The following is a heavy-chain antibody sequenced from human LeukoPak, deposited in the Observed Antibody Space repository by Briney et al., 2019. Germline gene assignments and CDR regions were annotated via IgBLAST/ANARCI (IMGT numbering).Heavy chain of an antibody. V-gene: IGHV1-2*02. CDR2: INPNSGGT. Sequence: ASVKVSCKASGFTLTGYYMHWVRQAPGQGLEWMGWINPNSGGTNYAQKFQGRVTMTRDTTISTAYMELSRLRSDDSALYYGAGVFYYESSGSFDHWAQGTLVTVSS. CDR1: GFTLTGYY. D-gene: IGHD3-22*01. CDR3: AGVFYYESSGSFDH. J-gene: IGHJ4*02.